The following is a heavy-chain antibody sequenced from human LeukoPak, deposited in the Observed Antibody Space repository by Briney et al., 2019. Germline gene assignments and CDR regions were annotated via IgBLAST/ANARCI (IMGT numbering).Heavy chain of an antibody. Sequence: ASVKVSCKASGYTSTGYYMHWVRQAPGQGLEWMGWISAYNGNTNYAQKLQGRVTMTTDTSTSTAYMELRSLRSDDTAVYYCASDYYDSSGYDGELGYWGQGTLVTVSS. V-gene: IGHV1-18*04. CDR2: ISAYNGNT. J-gene: IGHJ4*02. D-gene: IGHD3-22*01. CDR3: ASDYYDSSGYDGELGY. CDR1: GYTSTGYY.